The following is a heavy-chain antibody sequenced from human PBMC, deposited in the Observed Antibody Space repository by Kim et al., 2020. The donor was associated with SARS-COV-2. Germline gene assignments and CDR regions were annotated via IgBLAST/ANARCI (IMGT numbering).Heavy chain of an antibody. CDR3: AAAGIQLWFSYYYGMDV. J-gene: IGHJ6*02. V-gene: IGHV1-58*01. D-gene: IGHD5-18*01. Sequence: SVKVSCKASGFTFTSSAVQWVRQARGQRLEWIGWIVVGSGNTNYAQKFQERVTITRDMSTSTAYMELSSLRSEDTAVYYCAAAGIQLWFSYYYGMDVWGQGTTVTVSS. CDR2: IVVGSGNT. CDR1: GFTFTSSA.